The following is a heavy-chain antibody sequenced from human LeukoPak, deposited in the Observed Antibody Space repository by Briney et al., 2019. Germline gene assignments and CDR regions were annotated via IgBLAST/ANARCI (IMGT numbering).Heavy chain of an antibody. D-gene: IGHD3-16*01. V-gene: IGHV4-31*03. CDR3: AASSGVTLGRF. CDR1: GGSISSGTHY. J-gene: IGHJ4*02. Sequence: PSETLSLTCTVSGGSISSGTHYYNWIRQHPGKGLEWIGYIYYTGVTSYNPSLKSRVTMSVDTSMNQVSLKLSSLTAADTAVYYCAASSGVTLGRFWGQEPWSPSPQ. CDR2: IYYTGVT.